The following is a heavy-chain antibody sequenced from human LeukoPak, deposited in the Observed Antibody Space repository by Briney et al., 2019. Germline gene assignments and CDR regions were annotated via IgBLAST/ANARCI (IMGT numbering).Heavy chain of an antibody. CDR1: GLTFGSSW. J-gene: IGHJ5*02. D-gene: IGHD3-10*01. CDR3: ACGVTQFGELLSWFDP. V-gene: IGHV3-23*01. Sequence: PGGSLRLSCAASGLTFGSSWMTWVRQAPGKGLEWVSAISGSGGSTYYADSVTGRFTISRDNSKNTLYLQMNSLRAEDPAVYYCACGVTQFGELLSWFDPWGQGTLVTVSS. CDR2: ISGSGGST.